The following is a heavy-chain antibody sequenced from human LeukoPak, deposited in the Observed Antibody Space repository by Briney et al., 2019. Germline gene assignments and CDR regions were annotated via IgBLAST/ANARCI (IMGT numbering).Heavy chain of an antibody. J-gene: IGHJ4*02. CDR1: GFTFSSYS. CDR3: ARGRPNIVLMVYAIDCFDY. D-gene: IGHD2-8*01. Sequence: GSLRLSCAASGFTFSSYSMNWIRQPPGKGLEWIGSIYYSGSTYYNPSLKSRVTISVDTSKNQFSLKLSSVTAADTAVYYCARGRPNIVLMVYAIDCFDYWGQGTLVTVSS. CDR2: IYYSGST. V-gene: IGHV4-39*07.